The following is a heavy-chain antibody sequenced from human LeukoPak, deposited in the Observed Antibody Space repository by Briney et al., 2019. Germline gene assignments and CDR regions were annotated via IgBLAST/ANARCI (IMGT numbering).Heavy chain of an antibody. CDR3: ASSFTYYYDSSGCPFDY. CDR2: INHSGST. Sequence: PSETLSLTCAVYGGSFSGYYWSWIRQPPGKGLEWIGEINHSGSTNYNPSLKSRVTISVDTSKNQFSLKLSSVTAADTAVYYCASSFTYYYDSSGCPFDYWGPRTLVTVSS. V-gene: IGHV4-34*01. CDR1: GGSFSGYY. D-gene: IGHD3-22*01. J-gene: IGHJ4*02.